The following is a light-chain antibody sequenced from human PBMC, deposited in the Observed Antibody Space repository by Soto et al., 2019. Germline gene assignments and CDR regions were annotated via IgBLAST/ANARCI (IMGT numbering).Light chain of an antibody. CDR2: SAS. Sequence: EIVMTQSPGTLSVSPGEGATLSCKASQSVSSNLAWYQQKPGQAPRLLIYSASTRATGIPARFSGSGSGTDFTLTISSLQSEDFAVYYCQQYNNWPPLTFAGGTKVEIK. J-gene: IGKJ4*01. CDR3: QQYNNWPPLT. V-gene: IGKV3-15*01. CDR1: QSVSSN.